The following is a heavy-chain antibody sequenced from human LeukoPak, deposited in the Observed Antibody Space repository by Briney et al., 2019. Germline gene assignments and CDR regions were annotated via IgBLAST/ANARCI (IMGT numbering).Heavy chain of an antibody. J-gene: IGHJ5*02. CDR2: IIPIFGTA. D-gene: IGHD4-23*01. V-gene: IGHV1-69*13. Sequence: SVKVSCKASGGTFSSYAISWVRQAPGQGLEWMGGIIPIFGTANYAQKFQGRVTITADESTSTAYMELSSLRSGDTAVYYCARDYGGSSGWFDPWGQGTLVTVSS. CDR3: ARDYGGSSGWFDP. CDR1: GGTFSSYA.